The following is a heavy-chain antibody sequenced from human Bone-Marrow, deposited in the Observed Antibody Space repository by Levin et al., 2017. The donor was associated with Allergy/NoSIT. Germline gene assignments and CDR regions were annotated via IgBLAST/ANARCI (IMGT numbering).Heavy chain of an antibody. J-gene: IGHJ3*02. CDR3: ARETTTVTTAGVDI. V-gene: IGHV3-21*01. CDR1: GFTFSTYS. Sequence: PGGSLRLSCAASGFTFSTYSMNWVRQAPGKGLEWVSSISSSSSYIYYADSVKGRFTISRDNAKNSLYLQMNSLRAEDTAVYYCARETTTVTTAGVDIWGQGTMVIVSS. CDR2: ISSSSSYI. D-gene: IGHD4-17*01.